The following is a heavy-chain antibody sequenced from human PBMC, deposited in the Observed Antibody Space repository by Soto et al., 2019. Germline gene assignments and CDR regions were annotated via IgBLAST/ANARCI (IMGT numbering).Heavy chain of an antibody. CDR1: RPSISSSRSS. D-gene: IGHD3-9*01. CDR2: FYYTGGT. J-gene: IGHJ5*02. CDR3: ARDKELRYFDWSKGFDP. V-gene: IGHV4-39*07. Sequence: SDPLSLKCTVSRPSISSSRSSSGWVRHPRGKGLEWIVSFYYTGGTYSTYYNPSLKSRVTISVDTSKNQFSLKLSSVTAADTAVYYCARDKELRYFDWSKGFDPWGQGTMVTV.